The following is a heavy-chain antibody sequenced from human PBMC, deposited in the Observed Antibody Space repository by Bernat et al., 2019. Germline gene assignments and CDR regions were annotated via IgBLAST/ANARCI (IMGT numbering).Heavy chain of an antibody. CDR1: GYTFTSYG. J-gene: IGHJ2*01. D-gene: IGHD6-13*01. Sequence: QVQLVQSGAEVKKPGASVKVSCKASGYTFTSYGISWVRQAPGQGLEWMGWISAYHGNTNYAQKLQGRVTMTTDTSTSTAYMELRSLRSDDTAVYYCARLPYSSSPELGMVHWYFDLWGRGTLVTVSS. CDR3: ARLPYSSSPELGMVHWYFDL. V-gene: IGHV1-18*01. CDR2: ISAYHGNT.